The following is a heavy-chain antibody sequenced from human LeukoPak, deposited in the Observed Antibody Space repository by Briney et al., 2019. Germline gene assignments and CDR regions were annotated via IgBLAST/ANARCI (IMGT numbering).Heavy chain of an antibody. CDR2: ISYDGSNK. CDR1: GFTFSSYG. V-gene: IGHV3-30*18. Sequence: GGSLRLSCAVSGFTFSSYGMHWVRQAPGKGLEWVAVISYDGSNKYYADSVKGRFTISRDNSKNTLCLQMNSLRAEDTAMYYCAKTTQISGWLSYYFDYWGQGILVTVSS. CDR3: AKTTQISGWLSYYFDY. D-gene: IGHD6-19*01. J-gene: IGHJ4*02.